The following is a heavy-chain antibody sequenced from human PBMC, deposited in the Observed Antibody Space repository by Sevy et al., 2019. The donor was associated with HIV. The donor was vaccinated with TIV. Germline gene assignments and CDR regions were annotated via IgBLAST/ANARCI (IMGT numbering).Heavy chain of an antibody. J-gene: IGHJ4*02. CDR1: GYSFTNYW. Sequence: GESLKIYCKGSGYSFTNYWIGWVRQMPGKGLEWMGLTYPGDSDTRYSPSFQGQVTISADKSISTAYLQWSSLKASDTAMYYCARHREWGSTTCSLDYWDQGTLVTVSS. CDR2: TYPGDSDT. CDR3: ARHREWGSTTCSLDY. D-gene: IGHD2-2*01. V-gene: IGHV5-51*01.